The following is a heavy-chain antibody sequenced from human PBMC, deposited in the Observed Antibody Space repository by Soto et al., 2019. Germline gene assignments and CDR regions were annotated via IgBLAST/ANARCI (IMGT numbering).Heavy chain of an antibody. CDR1: GGTFSSYA. V-gene: IGHV1-69*13. J-gene: IGHJ5*02. CDR2: IIPIFGTA. D-gene: IGHD2-15*01. CDR3: ARVVVVAASTVYWFDP. Sequence: GASVKVSCKASGGTFSSYAISWVRQAPGQGLEWMGGIIPIFGTANYAQKFQGRVTITADESTSTAYMELSSLRSEDTAVYYCARVVVVAASTVYWFDPWGQGTLVTVS.